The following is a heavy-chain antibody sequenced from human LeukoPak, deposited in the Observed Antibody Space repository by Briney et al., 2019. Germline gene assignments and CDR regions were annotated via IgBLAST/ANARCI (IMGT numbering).Heavy chain of an antibody. CDR2: INPNSGGT. J-gene: IGHJ4*02. D-gene: IGHD3-3*01. Sequence: ASVKVSCKASGYTFTGYYMHWVRQAPGQGLEWMGWINPNSGGTNYAQKFQGRVTMTRDTSISTAYMELSRLRSDDTAVYYCARPLYDFWSGYLYYWGQGTQVTVSS. V-gene: IGHV1-2*02. CDR3: ARPLYDFWSGYLYY. CDR1: GYTFTGYY.